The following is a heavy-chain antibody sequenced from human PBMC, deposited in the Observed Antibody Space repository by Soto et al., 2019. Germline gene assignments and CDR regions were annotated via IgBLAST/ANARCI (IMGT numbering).Heavy chain of an antibody. CDR2: INSDGSST. J-gene: IGHJ5*01. CDR3: TRDPAPSCWFDY. D-gene: IGHD7-27*01. Sequence: EVQLVESGGGLVQPGGSLRLSCAASGFSFSNYWMHWVRQAPGKGLVWVSRINSDGSSTSYVDSVRGRFTIFRDNGKNTLYLQMNSLRGEDTAVYYCTRDPAPSCWFDYWGQGTLVTVSP. CDR1: GFSFSNYW. V-gene: IGHV3-74*01.